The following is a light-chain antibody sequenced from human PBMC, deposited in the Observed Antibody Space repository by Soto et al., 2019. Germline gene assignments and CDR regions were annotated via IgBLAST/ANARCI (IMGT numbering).Light chain of an antibody. V-gene: IGKV3-20*01. CDR2: GAS. CDR1: QSVSSSY. Sequence: EIVLTQSPGTLSLSPGARAPLSCRASQSVSSSYLAWYQQKPGQAPRLLIYGASSRATGIPDRFSGSGSGTDFTLTISRLEPEDFAVYYCQQYDRWPRTFGQGTKVDIK. CDR3: QQYDRWPRT. J-gene: IGKJ1*01.